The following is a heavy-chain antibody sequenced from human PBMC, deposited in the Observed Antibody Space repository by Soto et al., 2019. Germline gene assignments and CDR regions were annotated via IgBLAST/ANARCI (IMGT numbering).Heavy chain of an antibody. J-gene: IGHJ5*01. V-gene: IGHV1-8*01. Sequence: ASVKVSCKASGYTFTRYDINWVRQATGQGLEWMGWMNPNSGNTGYAQKFQGRVTMTRNTSISTAYMELSSLRSEDTAVYYCARSPIRRRNWFDPWAQSTLFPVSS. CDR1: GYTFTRYD. CDR3: ARSPIRRRNWFDP. CDR2: MNPNSGNT.